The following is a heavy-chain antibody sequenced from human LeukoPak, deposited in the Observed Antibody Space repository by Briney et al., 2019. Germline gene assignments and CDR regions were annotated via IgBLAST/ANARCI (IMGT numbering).Heavy chain of an antibody. J-gene: IGHJ4*02. D-gene: IGHD3-9*01. CDR2: ISAYNGNT. CDR3: ATVYVRYFDWLSEYYFDY. V-gene: IGHV1-18*01. CDR1: GYTFTSYG. Sequence: ASVKVSCKASGYTFTSYGISWVRQAPGQGLGWMGWISAYNGNTNYAQKLQGRVTMTTDTSTSTAYMELRSLRSDDTAVYYCATVYVRYFDWLSEYYFDYWGQGTLVTVSS.